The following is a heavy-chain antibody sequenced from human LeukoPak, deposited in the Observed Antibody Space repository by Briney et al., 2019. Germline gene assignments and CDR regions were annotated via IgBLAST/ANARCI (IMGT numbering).Heavy chain of an antibody. CDR1: GGSISSYY. CDR2: IYYSGDT. J-gene: IGHJ4*02. Sequence: SETLSLACTVSGGSISSYYWSWIRQPPGKGLEWIGYIYYSGDTNYNPSLKSRVTMSVDTSENQFSLKLSSVTAADTAVYYCARSQQLIRTFDYWGQGTLVTVSS. CDR3: ARSQQLIRTFDY. V-gene: IGHV4-59*01. D-gene: IGHD6-13*01.